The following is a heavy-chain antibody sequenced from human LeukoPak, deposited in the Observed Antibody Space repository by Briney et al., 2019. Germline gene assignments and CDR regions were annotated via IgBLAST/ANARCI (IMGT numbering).Heavy chain of an antibody. CDR1: GFTFSSYA. CDR2: ISYDGSNK. D-gene: IGHD6-6*01. CDR3: ARGYSSSILDAFDI. V-gene: IGHV3-30*01. J-gene: IGHJ3*02. Sequence: GGSLRLSCAASGFTFSSYAMHWVRQAPGKGLEWVAVISYDGSNKYYADSVKGRFTISRDNSKNTLYLQMNRLRAEDTAVYYCARGYSSSILDAFDIWGQGTMVTVSS.